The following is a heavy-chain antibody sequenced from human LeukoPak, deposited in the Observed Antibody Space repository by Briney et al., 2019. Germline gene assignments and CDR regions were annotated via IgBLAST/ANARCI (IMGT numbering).Heavy chain of an antibody. CDR2: ISSSSSTI. CDR1: GFTFSSYS. D-gene: IGHD3-22*01. J-gene: IGHJ4*02. V-gene: IGHV3-48*02. CDR3: VREIYYYDSSGYTYYFDY. Sequence: PGGSLRLSCAASGFTFSSYSMNWVRQAPGKGLEWVSYISSSSSTIYYADSVKGRFTISRDNAKNSLYLQMNSLRDEDTAVYYCVREIYYYDSSGYTYYFDYWGQGTLVTVSS.